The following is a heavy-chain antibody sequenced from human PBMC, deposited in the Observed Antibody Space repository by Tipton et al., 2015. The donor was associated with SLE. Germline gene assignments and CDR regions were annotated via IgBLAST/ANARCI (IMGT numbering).Heavy chain of an antibody. V-gene: IGHV4-39*01. J-gene: IGHJ2*01. CDR2: ISYSGSI. CDR3: ARHGIPRWYFDL. CDR1: GASISSNIYY. Sequence: TLSLTCTVSGASISSNIYYWGWIRQPPGKGLEWIGSISYSGSINYNPSLKSRVTISVDTSKNQFSLKLSSVTAADTAVYYCARHGIPRWYFDLWGRGTLVTVSS.